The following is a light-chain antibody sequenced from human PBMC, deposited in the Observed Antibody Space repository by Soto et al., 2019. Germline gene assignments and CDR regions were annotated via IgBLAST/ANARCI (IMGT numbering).Light chain of an antibody. J-gene: IGKJ2*01. V-gene: IGKV3-11*01. CDR1: QSISSY. CDR3: QQRSNWPEYT. CDR2: DAS. Sequence: EIVLTQSPATLSLSPGERATLSCRASQSISSYLAWYQQKPGQAPRLLIYDASNRATGIPARFIGSGSGTDFTLTISIMEPEYCAGCYCQQRSNWPEYTFGQGTKLEIK.